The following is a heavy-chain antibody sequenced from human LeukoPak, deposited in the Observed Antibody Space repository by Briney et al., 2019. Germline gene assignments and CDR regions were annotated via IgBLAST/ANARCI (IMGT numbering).Heavy chain of an antibody. J-gene: IGHJ4*02. V-gene: IGHV4-4*07. CDR1: GGSISRYY. D-gene: IGHD3-9*01. CDR2: IYTSGST. CDR3: ARDRLYYDILTGYQSEGFFDY. Sequence: PSETLSLTCTVSGGSISRYYWSWIRQPAGRGLEWIGRIYTSGSTNYNPSLKRRVTMSVDTSKNQFSLKLSSVTAADTAVYYCARDRLYYDILTGYQSEGFFDYWGQGTLVTVSS.